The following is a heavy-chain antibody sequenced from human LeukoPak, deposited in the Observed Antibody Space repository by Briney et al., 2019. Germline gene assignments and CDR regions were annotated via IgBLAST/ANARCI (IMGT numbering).Heavy chain of an antibody. V-gene: IGHV3-30-3*01. D-gene: IGHD3-16*01. Sequence: GGSLRLSCAASGFTFSSYAMHWVRQAPGKGLEWVAFISYDGSNKYYADSVKGRFTISRDNSKNTLCLQMNSLRAEDPAVYYSARDYSAPPRLLLLRGAFDTWGQGTMVTVSS. CDR3: ARDYSAPPRLLLLRGAFDT. CDR2: ISYDGSNK. J-gene: IGHJ3*02. CDR1: GFTFSSYA.